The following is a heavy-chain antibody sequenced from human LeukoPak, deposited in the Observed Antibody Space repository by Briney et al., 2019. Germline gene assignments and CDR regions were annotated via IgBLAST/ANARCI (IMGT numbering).Heavy chain of an antibody. Sequence: SVKVSCKASGGTFSSYTISWVRQVPGQGLEWMGRIIPILGIANYAQKFQGRVTITADKSTSTAYMELSSLRSEDTAVYYCAIHYYDSSGYSDYWGQGTLVTVSS. CDR3: AIHYYDSSGYSDY. CDR1: GGTFSSYT. D-gene: IGHD3-22*01. J-gene: IGHJ4*02. V-gene: IGHV1-69*02. CDR2: IIPILGIA.